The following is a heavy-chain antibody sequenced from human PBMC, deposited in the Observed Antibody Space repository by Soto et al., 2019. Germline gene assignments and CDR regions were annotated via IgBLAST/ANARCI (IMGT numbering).Heavy chain of an antibody. V-gene: IGHV3-23*01. CDR1: GFTFSSYS. D-gene: IGHD3-10*01. Sequence: EVQLLESGGGLVQPGGSLRLSCAASGFTFSSYSMSWVRQAPGKGLEWVSGFRTSGDGGTTYYADSVKCRFTISRDNSKNALFLQMNSQGAEDTPIYYRAKQVNSGSGSQYLDYWGQGTLVTVSS. CDR3: AKQVNSGSGSQYLDY. CDR2: FRTSGDGGTT. J-gene: IGHJ4*02.